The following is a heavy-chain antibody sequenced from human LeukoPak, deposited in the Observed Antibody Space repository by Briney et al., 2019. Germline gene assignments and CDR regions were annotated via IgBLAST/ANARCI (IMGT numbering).Heavy chain of an antibody. CDR2: IIPIFGTA. V-gene: IGHV1-69*05. Sequence: SVKVSCKASGYTFTSYGISWVRQAPGQGLEWMGGIIPIFGTANYAQKFQGRVTITTDESTSTAYMELSSLRSEDTAVYYCARDSKVVVAATHFYYYYMDVWGKGTTVTVSS. CDR1: GYTFTSYG. CDR3: ARDSKVVVAATHFYYYYMDV. D-gene: IGHD2-15*01. J-gene: IGHJ6*03.